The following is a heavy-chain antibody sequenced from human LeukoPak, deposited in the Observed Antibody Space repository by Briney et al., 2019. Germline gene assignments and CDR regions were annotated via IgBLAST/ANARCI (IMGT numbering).Heavy chain of an antibody. CDR2: INHSGST. Sequence: SETLSLTCAVYGGSFSGYYWSWIRQPPGKGLEWIGEINHSGSTNYNPSLKSRVTISVDTSKNQFSLKLSSVTAADTAVYYCARTVAGLLGKYYFDYWGQGTLVTVSS. V-gene: IGHV4-34*01. CDR1: GGSFSGYY. J-gene: IGHJ4*02. D-gene: IGHD6-19*01. CDR3: ARTVAGLLGKYYFDY.